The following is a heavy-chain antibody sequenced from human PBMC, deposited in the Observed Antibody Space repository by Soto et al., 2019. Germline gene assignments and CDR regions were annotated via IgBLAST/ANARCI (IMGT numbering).Heavy chain of an antibody. J-gene: IGHJ4*02. CDR2: ISAYNGNT. CDR1: GYTFTSYG. Sequence: ASVKGSCKAAGYTFTSYGISWVRQAPGQGLEWMGWISAYNGNTNYAQKLQGRVTMTTDTSTSTAYMELRSLRSDDTAVYYCARVGYYDILTGYYTEDFFDYCGQAPLVTVSS. CDR3: ARVGYYDILTGYYTEDFFDY. V-gene: IGHV1-18*04. D-gene: IGHD3-9*01.